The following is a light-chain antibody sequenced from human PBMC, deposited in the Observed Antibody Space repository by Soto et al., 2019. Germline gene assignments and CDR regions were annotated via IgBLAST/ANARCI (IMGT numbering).Light chain of an antibody. Sequence: ETVLTQSPATLSLSPGERATLSCRASQSISSYLAWYQQKPGQAPRLLIYDASNRATGIPARFSGSGSGTDFTLTISSLEPEDFAHYYCQQYNGSPPWTFGQGTRVEIK. CDR3: QQYNGSPPWT. CDR1: QSISSY. V-gene: IGKV3-11*01. CDR2: DAS. J-gene: IGKJ1*01.